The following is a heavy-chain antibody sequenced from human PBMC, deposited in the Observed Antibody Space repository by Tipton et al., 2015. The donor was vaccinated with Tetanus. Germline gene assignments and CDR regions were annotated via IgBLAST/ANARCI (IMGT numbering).Heavy chain of an antibody. D-gene: IGHD2-21*02. CDR3: ARDAGDSGY. V-gene: IGHV4-61*08. CDR2: VHHNGSR. CDR1: GAVRAGDYS. J-gene: IGHJ4*02. Sequence: PGLVKPSETLSLTCTVSGAVRAGDYSWNWIRQPPGKGLEWMGNVHHNGSRNLNPSLKSRLTFSLDSSKNQFSLRLSYVTAADTAVYFCARDAGDSGYWGRGMLVSVSS.